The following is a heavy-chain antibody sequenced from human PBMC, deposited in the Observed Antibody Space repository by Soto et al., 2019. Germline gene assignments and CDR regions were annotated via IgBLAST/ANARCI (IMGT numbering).Heavy chain of an antibody. Sequence: SETLSLTCTVSGISISSGNYYCSWIRQHPWKGLEWIAYIYYGRNTYYNPSLKSRVTISVDTSENQFSLKLSSMTAADTAVYYCARSQRFGDLARTFYPYGLHVWCQGTTCTVSS. CDR2: IYYGRNT. CDR1: GISISSGNYY. D-gene: IGHD3-10*01. CDR3: ARSQRFGDLARTFYPYGLHV. J-gene: IGHJ6*02. V-gene: IGHV4-31*03.